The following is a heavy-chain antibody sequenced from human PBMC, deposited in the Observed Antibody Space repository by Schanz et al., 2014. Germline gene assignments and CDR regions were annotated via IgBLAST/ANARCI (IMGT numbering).Heavy chain of an antibody. V-gene: IGHV1-18*01. Sequence: QLMQSGSEVRKPGASVKVSCKASGYIFGSHGMTWVRQAPGQGPELMGWINAHTGNTQYAQKFQGRVNMTRDTVTTTVHLELTRLRTDDTAIYYCARVHIATYHYNSPGAFDIWGQGTMVTVSS. D-gene: IGHD3-10*01. J-gene: IGHJ3*02. CDR3: ARVHIATYHYNSPGAFDI. CDR1: GYIFGSHG. CDR2: INAHTGNT.